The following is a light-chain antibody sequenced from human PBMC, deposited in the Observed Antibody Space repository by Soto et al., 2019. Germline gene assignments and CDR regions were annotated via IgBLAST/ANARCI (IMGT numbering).Light chain of an antibody. Sequence: EIVLTQSPGTLSLSPGERATLSCRASQSVSSNYLAWYQQKPGQAPRLLIYGASNRATGIPDRFSGSGSGTDFTLTISSLQPDDFATYYCQQYNSYLYTFGQGTKVDIK. CDR2: GAS. CDR3: QQYNSYLYT. CDR1: QSVSSNY. J-gene: IGKJ2*01. V-gene: IGKV3-20*01.